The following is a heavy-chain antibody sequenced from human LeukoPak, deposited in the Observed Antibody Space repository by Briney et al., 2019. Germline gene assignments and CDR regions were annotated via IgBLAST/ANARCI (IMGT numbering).Heavy chain of an antibody. Sequence: GGSLRLSCAASGVTFSTFEIHWVRQAPEKGLEWISYISGSGTTIYYAGSVKGRFTVSRDNAKNSLYLQMNSLRAEDTAVYFCASAPYYYYMGVWGKGTTVTVSS. CDR1: GVTFSTFE. CDR2: ISGSGTTI. V-gene: IGHV3-48*03. CDR3: ASAPYYYYMGV. J-gene: IGHJ6*03.